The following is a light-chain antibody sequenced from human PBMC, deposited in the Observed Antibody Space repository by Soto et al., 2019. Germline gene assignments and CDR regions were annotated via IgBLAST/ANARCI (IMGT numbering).Light chain of an antibody. Sequence: EIMLTQSPGTLSLTPGDRATLSCRASQSVAGSSLAWYQQKPDQAPRLLIFGASNRATGIPARFSGSGSGTDFSLIINGLEPEDFAVYFCQQYGRSHLTFGGGTKVDIK. J-gene: IGKJ4*01. CDR3: QQYGRSHLT. V-gene: IGKV3-20*01. CDR1: QSVAGSS. CDR2: GAS.